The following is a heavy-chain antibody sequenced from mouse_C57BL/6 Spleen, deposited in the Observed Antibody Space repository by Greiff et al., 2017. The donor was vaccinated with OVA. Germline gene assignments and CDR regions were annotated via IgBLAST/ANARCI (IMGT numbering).Heavy chain of an antibody. V-gene: IGHV5-9-1*02. Sequence: EVKVVESGEGLVKPGGSLKLSCAASGFTFSSYAMSWVRQTPEKRLEWVAYISSGGDYIYYADTVKGRFTISRDNARNTLYLQMSSLKSEDTAMYYCTRDRQDYFDYGGQGTTRTVSS. CDR2: ISSGGDYI. CDR3: TRDRQDYFDY. J-gene: IGHJ2*01. CDR1: GFTFSSYA.